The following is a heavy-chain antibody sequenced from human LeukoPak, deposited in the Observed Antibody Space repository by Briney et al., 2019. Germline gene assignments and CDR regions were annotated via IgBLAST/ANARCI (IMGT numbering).Heavy chain of an antibody. Sequence: SETLSLTCAVYGGSFSGYYWSWIRQPPGKGLEWTGEINHSGSTNYNPSLKSRVTISVDTSKNQFSLKLSSVTAADTAVYYCASEYSSGRRFDYWGQGTLVTVSS. V-gene: IGHV4-34*01. CDR2: INHSGST. CDR1: GGSFSGYY. D-gene: IGHD6-19*01. J-gene: IGHJ4*02. CDR3: ASEYSSGRRFDY.